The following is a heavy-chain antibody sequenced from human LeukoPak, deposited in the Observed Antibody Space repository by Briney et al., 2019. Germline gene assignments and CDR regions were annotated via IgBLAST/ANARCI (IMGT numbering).Heavy chain of an antibody. CDR2: IYYSEST. D-gene: IGHD6-19*01. Sequence: PSETLSLTCTVSGGSISSGDYYWNWIRQSPGKGLEWIGYIYYSESTYYNPSLRSRVTISIDRSKDQFSLKMTSVTAADTAVYYCARVPVAGTRRLDAFDIWGQGTMVTVSS. CDR3: ARVPVAGTRRLDAFDI. J-gene: IGHJ3*02. V-gene: IGHV4-30-4*02. CDR1: GGSISSGDYY.